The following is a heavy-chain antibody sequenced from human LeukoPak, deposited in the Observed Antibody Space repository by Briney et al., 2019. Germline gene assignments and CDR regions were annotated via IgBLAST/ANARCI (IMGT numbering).Heavy chain of an antibody. CDR2: IDCSGNT. V-gene: IGHV4-39*07. CDR3: AIVRRITMVRGAANWFDP. D-gene: IGHD3-10*01. J-gene: IGHJ5*02. CDR1: GVSISSSNSY. Sequence: PSETLSLTCTVSGVSISSSNSYWGRIRQPPGMGWEWSGSIDCSGNTYYNASIESRVTISVDTAKVQFSMKLSSVTAADTAVYYCAIVRRITMVRGAANWFDPWGQGTLVTVSS.